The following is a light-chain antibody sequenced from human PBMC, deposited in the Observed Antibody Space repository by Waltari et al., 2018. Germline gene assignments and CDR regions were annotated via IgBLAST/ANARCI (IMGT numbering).Light chain of an antibody. J-gene: IGKJ2*03. CDR1: QGITND. Sequence: DIQMTQSPSSLSASVGDRVTITCRASQGITNDLAWYQQKPGETPKLLIYEASTLQSGIPSRFSGSGSGMDFTLTISSLQSEDFATYYCQHYYSTPYSFGQGTKVEIK. CDR2: EAS. V-gene: IGKV1-27*01. CDR3: QHYYSTPYS.